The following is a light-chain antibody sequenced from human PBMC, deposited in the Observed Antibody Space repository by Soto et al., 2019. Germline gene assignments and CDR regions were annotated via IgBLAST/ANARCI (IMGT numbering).Light chain of an antibody. CDR2: AAS. Sequence: ETVMTHSPVTLSVYPWDTATLSCRASQRVSSHLAWYQQKPGQAPRLLIYAASTRATGIPVRFSGSGSETEFTLTIRSLQSEDFALYYCHQYHNWPWTFGQGTKVDIK. V-gene: IGKV3-15*01. CDR1: QRVSSH. J-gene: IGKJ1*01. CDR3: HQYHNWPWT.